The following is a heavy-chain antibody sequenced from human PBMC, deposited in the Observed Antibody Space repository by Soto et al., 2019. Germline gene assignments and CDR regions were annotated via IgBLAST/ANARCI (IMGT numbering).Heavy chain of an antibody. V-gene: IGHV4-59*01. D-gene: IGHD3-9*01. Sequence: PSETLSLTCSVSGGSISSNYWSWIRQPPGKGLEWIGYIYYSGSTNYNPSLKSRVTISVDTSKNQFSLKLSSVTAADTAVYYCARESFDILTGYSLGGFDYWGQGTLVTVSS. CDR2: IYYSGST. J-gene: IGHJ4*02. CDR1: GGSISSNY. CDR3: ARESFDILTGYSLGGFDY.